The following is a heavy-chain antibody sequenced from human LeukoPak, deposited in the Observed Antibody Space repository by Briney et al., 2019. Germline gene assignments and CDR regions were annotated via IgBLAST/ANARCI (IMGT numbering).Heavy chain of an antibody. CDR3: ARAKRYYYGSGYYMDV. Sequence: KVSCKASGGTFSSYAISWVRQAPGQGLEWMGGIIPIFGTANYAQKFQGRVTITADKSTSTAYMELSSLRSEDTAVYYCARAKRYYYGSGYYMDVWGKGTTVTVSS. D-gene: IGHD3-10*01. CDR1: GGTFSSYA. J-gene: IGHJ6*03. V-gene: IGHV1-69*06. CDR2: IIPIFGTA.